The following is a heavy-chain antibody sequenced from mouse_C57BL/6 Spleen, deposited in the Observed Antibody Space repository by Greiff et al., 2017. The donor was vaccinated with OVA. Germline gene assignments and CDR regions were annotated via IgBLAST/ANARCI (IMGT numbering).Heavy chain of an antibody. CDR2: ISYDGSN. V-gene: IGHV3-6*01. D-gene: IGHD1-1*01. CDR1: GYSITSGYY. J-gene: IGHJ4*01. Sequence: EVQVVESGPGLVKPSQSLSLTCSVTGYSITSGYYWNWIRQFPGNKLEWMGYISYDGSNNYNPSLKNRISITRDTSKNQFFLKLNSVTTEDTATYYCARYYYGLGAMDYWGQGTSVTVSS. CDR3: ARYYYGLGAMDY.